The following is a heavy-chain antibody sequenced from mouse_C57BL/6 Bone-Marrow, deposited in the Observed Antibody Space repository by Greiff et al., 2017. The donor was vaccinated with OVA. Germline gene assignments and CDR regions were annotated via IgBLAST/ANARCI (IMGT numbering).Heavy chain of an antibody. CDR2: IYPGSGST. V-gene: IGHV1-55*01. D-gene: IGHD1-1*01. CDR3: ARELIYYYGSGYFDV. CDR1: GYTFTSYW. Sequence: VQPQQSGAELVKPGASVKMSCKASGYTFTSYWITWVKQRPGQGLEWIGDIYPGSGSTNYNEKFKSKATLTVDTSSSTAYMQRSSLTSEDSAVYYCARELIYYYGSGYFDVWGTGTTVTVSS. J-gene: IGHJ1*03.